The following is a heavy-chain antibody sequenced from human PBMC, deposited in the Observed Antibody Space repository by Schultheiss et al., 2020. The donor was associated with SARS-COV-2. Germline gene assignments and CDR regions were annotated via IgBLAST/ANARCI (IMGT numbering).Heavy chain of an antibody. CDR3: ARDKTRYCSGGICYLAYSIDG. D-gene: IGHD2-8*02. V-gene: IGHV3-30-3*01. CDR2: ISYDGSNK. Sequence: GGSLRLSCAASGFTFSSYAMHWVRQAPGKGLEWVAVISYDGSNKYYADSVKGRFTISRDNSKNTLYLQMNSLSAEDTALYYCARDKTRYCSGGICYLAYSIDGWGQGTTVTVSS. J-gene: IGHJ6*02. CDR1: GFTFSSYA.